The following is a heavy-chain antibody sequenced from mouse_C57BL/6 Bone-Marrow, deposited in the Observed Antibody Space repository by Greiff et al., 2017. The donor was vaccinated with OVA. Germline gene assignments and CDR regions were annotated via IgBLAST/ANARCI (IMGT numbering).Heavy chain of an antibody. CDR3: VRGGYGNYPYYFDY. D-gene: IGHD2-10*02. CDR2: IRSKSNNYAT. CDR1: GFSFNTYA. V-gene: IGHV10-1*01. Sequence: GGGLVQPKGSLKLSCAASGFSFNTYAMNWVRQAPGKGLEWVARIRSKSNNYATYYADSVKDRFTISRDDSESMLYLQMNNLKTEDTAMYYCVRGGYGNYPYYFDYWGQGTTLTVSS. J-gene: IGHJ2*01.